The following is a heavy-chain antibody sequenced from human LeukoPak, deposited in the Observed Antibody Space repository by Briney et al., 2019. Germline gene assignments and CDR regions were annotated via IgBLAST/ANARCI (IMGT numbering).Heavy chain of an antibody. V-gene: IGHV3-11*01. Sequence: GGSLRLSCAASGFTFSDYYMNWIRQAPGKGLEWVSYISDSGNTIHSADSVKGRFTISRDNAKNSLYLQMNSLRAEDTAVYYCARARDNWNYEAFDIWGQGAMVTVSS. CDR1: GFTFSDYY. J-gene: IGHJ3*02. CDR2: ISDSGNTI. CDR3: ARARDNWNYEAFDI. D-gene: IGHD1-7*01.